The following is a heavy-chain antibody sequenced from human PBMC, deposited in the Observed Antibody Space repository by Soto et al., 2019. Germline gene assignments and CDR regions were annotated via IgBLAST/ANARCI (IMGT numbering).Heavy chain of an antibody. CDR3: ARHSYSCYFLVLLRRPPRPTLLPYTSFCRSGASETLSLTCTVSGGSISSYY. V-gene: IGHV4-59*08. J-gene: IGHJ4*01. CDR1: GGSISSYY. D-gene: IGHD5-12*01. Sequence: SETLSLTCTVSGGSISSYYWSWIRQPPGKGLEWIGYIYYSGSANYNPSLKSRVTISGDTPKNQFSLKMSSVTAADTAVYYCARHSYSCYFLVLLRRPPRPTLLPYTSFCRSGASETLSLTCTVSGGSISSYYW. CDR2: IYYSGSA.